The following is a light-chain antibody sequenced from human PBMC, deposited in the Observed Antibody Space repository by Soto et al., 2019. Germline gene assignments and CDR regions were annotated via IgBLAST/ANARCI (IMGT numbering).Light chain of an antibody. CDR1: SGHNSYA. J-gene: IGLJ3*02. Sequence: QLVLTQPPSASASLGASVKLTCTLSSGHNSYAIAWHQQQPEKGPRYLMKLNSDGSHSKGDGIPDRFSGSSSGAERYLTISRLQCEDEADYYRQTWSTDIRVFGGGTKLTVL. CDR2: LNSDGSH. V-gene: IGLV4-69*01. CDR3: QTWSTDIRV.